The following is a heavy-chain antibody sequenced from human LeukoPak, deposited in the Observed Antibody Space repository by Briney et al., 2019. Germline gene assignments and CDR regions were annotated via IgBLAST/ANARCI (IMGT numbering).Heavy chain of an antibody. J-gene: IGHJ4*02. D-gene: IGHD2-2*01. CDR3: ARVGGHCTSTSCPPPDY. CDR2: IKRDGGEK. V-gene: IGHV3-7*02. CDR1: GFTFSSYW. Sequence: GGSLRLSCVVSGFTFSSYWMSWVRQAPGKGLEWVANIKRDGGEKYYVDSVKGRFTISRDNAKKSLYLQMNSLRAEDTAVYYCARVGGHCTSTSCPPPDYWGQGTLVTVSS.